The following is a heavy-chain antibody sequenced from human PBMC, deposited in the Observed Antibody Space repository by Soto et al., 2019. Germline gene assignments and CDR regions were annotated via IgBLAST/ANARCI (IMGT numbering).Heavy chain of an antibody. CDR1: GFTFEDYA. CDR2: INWNSGSV. V-gene: IGHV3-9*01. Sequence: EVQLVESGGGLVQPGSSLRLSCAAFGFTFEDYAMHWIRQTPGKGLEWVAGINWNSGSVGYADSVKGRFTISRDNANNSLYLQMDSLRTEDTALYYCGKGRGALAVVSNSFDPWGQGTLVTVSS. D-gene: IGHD6-19*01. CDR3: GKGRGALAVVSNSFDP. J-gene: IGHJ5*02.